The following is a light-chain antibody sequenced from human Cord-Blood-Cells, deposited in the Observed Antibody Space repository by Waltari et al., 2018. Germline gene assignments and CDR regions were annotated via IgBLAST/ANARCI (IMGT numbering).Light chain of an antibody. J-gene: IGKJ4*01. CDR3: HQYDKLPLT. CDR2: DAS. V-gene: IGKV1-33*01. Sequence: DIQMTQSPSSLSASVGDRVTITCQASQDISNYLNWYQQKPGKAPKLLIYDASNLETGVPSSFSGSGSGTDCTYTISCLRPEEIATYYCHQYDKLPLTCGGGTKEEIK. CDR1: QDISNY.